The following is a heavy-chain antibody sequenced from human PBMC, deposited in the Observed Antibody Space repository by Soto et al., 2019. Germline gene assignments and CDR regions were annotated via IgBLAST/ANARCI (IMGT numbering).Heavy chain of an antibody. CDR2: ISSSSSYI. V-gene: IGHV3-21*01. CDR3: ARADSSRPWDY. D-gene: IGHD6-13*01. J-gene: IGHJ4*02. CDR1: GFTFSSYS. Sequence: EVQLVESGGGLVKPGGSLRLSCAASGFTFSSYSMNWVRQAPGKGLEWVSSISSSSSYIYYPDSVKGRFTISRDNAKNSLYLQMNSLRAEDTAVYYCARADSSRPWDYWGQGTLVTVSS.